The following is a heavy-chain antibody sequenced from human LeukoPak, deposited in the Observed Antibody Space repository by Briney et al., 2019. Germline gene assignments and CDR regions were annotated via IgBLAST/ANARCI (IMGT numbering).Heavy chain of an antibody. J-gene: IGHJ4*02. D-gene: IGHD5-18*01. CDR1: GGSISSYY. V-gene: IGHV4-59*01. Sequence: SETLSLTCTVSGGSISSYYWSWIRHPPGEGLEWSWHIFYIGSTNYKPSLKSRVTISVDTSKNQFSLKLSSVTAADTAVYYCARSLRGYSYGPPSAYWGQGTLVTVP. CDR2: IFYIGST. CDR3: ARSLRGYSYGPPSAY.